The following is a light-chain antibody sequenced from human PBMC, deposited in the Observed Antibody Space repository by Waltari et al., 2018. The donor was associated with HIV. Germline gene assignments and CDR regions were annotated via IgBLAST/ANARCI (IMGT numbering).Light chain of an antibody. Sequence: DIVMTQSPDSLAVSLGERATINCKSSQSVLYTSNNKNFLAWYQQTPGQPPKLLISWASTRESGVPDRFSGSGSETDFTLTISSLQAEDVAVYYCQQYYSSLMYTFGQGTKLEIK. CDR1: QSVLYTSNNKNF. CDR3: QQYYSSLMYT. CDR2: WAS. V-gene: IGKV4-1*01. J-gene: IGKJ2*01.